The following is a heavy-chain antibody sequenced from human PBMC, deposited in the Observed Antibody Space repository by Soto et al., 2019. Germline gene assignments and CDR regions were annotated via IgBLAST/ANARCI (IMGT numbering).Heavy chain of an antibody. V-gene: IGHV3-21*06. Sequence: GGSLRLSCAASGFTFTRYSMNWVRQAPGKGLEWVASISSTTNYIYYGESLKGRLTISRDNAKNSMYLQMNTLRAEDTAVYYCARESEDLSSNLDYWGQGTRVTVS. CDR1: GFTFTRYS. J-gene: IGHJ4*02. CDR3: ARESEDLSSNLDY. CDR2: ISSTTNYI.